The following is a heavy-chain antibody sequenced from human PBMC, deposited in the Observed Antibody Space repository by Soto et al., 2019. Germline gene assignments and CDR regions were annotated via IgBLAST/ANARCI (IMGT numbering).Heavy chain of an antibody. CDR3: ARDLGVVHPNDAFDI. CDR1: GYPFTSYY. V-gene: IGHV1-46*01. Sequence: GSVQVFFKASGYPFTSYYMHWVRQAPGQGLEWMGIPNPSGGSTSYAQKFQGRVTMTRDTSTSTVYMELSSLRSEDTAVYYCARDLGVVHPNDAFDIWGQGTMVTVSS. D-gene: IGHD2-15*01. CDR2: PNPSGGST. J-gene: IGHJ3*02.